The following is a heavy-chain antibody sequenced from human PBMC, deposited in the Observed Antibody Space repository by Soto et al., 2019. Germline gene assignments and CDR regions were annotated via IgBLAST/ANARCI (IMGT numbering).Heavy chain of an antibody. Sequence: QVQLQESGPGLVKPSQTLSLTCTVSGGSISSGGYYWSWIRQHPGKGLEWIGYIYYSGSTNYNPSLKSRVTISVDTSKNQFSLKLSSVTAADTAVYYCARPIPRAADAFDIWGQGTMVTVSS. CDR1: GGSISSGGYY. CDR2: IYYSGST. J-gene: IGHJ3*02. CDR3: ARPIPRAADAFDI. D-gene: IGHD2-21*01. V-gene: IGHV4-31*03.